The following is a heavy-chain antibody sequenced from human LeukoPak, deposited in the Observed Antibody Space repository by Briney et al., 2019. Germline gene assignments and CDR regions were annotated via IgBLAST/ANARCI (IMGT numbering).Heavy chain of an antibody. J-gene: IGHJ1*01. V-gene: IGHV3-74*01. D-gene: IGHD3-22*01. CDR1: GFTLSSYW. CDR2: INSDGSST. CDR3: AVEAIIPATGAFQH. Sequence: GGSLRLSCAASGFTLSSYWMHWVRQAPGKGLVWVSRINSDGSSTSYADSVKGRFTISRDNAKNTLYLQMNSLRAEDTAVYYCAVEAIIPATGAFQHWGQGTLVTVSS.